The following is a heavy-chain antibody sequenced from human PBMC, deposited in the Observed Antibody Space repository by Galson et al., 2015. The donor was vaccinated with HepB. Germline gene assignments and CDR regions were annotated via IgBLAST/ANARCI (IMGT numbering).Heavy chain of an antibody. D-gene: IGHD2-15*01. CDR1: GFTFSSYS. J-gene: IGHJ6*02. V-gene: IGHV3-48*01. CDR3: ARDFAAVAALLLPGMDV. Sequence: SVRLSCAASGFTFSSYSMNWVRQAPGKGLEWVSYISSSSSTIYYADSVKGRFTISRDNAKNSLYLQMNSLRAEDTAVYYCARDFAAVAALLLPGMDVWGQGTTVTVSS. CDR2: ISSSSSTI.